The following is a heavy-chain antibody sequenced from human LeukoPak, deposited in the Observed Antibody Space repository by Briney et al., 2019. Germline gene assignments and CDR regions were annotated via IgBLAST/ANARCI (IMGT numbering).Heavy chain of an antibody. V-gene: IGHV1-2*06. CDR1: GYTFTGYY. D-gene: IGHD2-15*01. CDR3: AINGDCSGGSCYS. J-gene: IGHJ4*02. CDR2: INPNSGGT. Sequence: ASVEVSCKASGYTFTGYYMHWVRQAPGQGLEWMGRINPNSGGTNYAQKFQGRVTMTRDTSISTAYMELSRLRSDDTAVYYCAINGDCSGGSCYSWGQGTLVTVSS.